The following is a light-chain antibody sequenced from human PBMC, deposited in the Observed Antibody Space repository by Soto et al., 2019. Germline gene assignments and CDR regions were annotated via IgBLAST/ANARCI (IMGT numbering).Light chain of an antibody. V-gene: IGLV2-14*01. CDR1: SSDVGGYNY. CDR2: EVS. CDR3: CSYAGNSTWV. Sequence: QSVLTQPASVSGSAGQSIAISCTGTSSDVGGYNYVSWYQQHPGKAPKLLLSEVSKRPSGVSDRFSGSKSGNTASLTLSGLQGEEEADYYCCSYAGNSTWVFGGGTKLTVL. J-gene: IGLJ3*02.